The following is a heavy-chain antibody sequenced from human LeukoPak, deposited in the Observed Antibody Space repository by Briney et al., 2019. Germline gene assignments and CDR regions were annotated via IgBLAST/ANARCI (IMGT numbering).Heavy chain of an antibody. Sequence: GGSLRLSCAASGFTFSSYSMNWVRQAPGKGLEWVSSISSSSSYIYYADSVKGRFTISRDNAKNSLYLQMNSLRAEDTAVYYCARDSRKYYYDSSAVWYFDYWGQGTLVTVSS. D-gene: IGHD3-22*01. CDR3: ARDSRKYYYDSSAVWYFDY. J-gene: IGHJ4*02. V-gene: IGHV3-21*01. CDR1: GFTFSSYS. CDR2: ISSSSSYI.